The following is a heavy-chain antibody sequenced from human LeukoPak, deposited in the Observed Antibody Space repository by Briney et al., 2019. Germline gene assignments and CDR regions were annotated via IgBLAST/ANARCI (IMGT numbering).Heavy chain of an antibody. CDR2: IYSAGST. Sequence: GGSLRLSCAASGFTVSSSYMSWVRQPPGKGLEWVSVIYSAGSTYYADSVKGRFTISRDNSKSTLSLQMNSLRAEDTAVYYCARELKEYPGAFDIWGQGTMVTVS. CDR1: GFTVSSSY. CDR3: ARELKEYPGAFDI. V-gene: IGHV3-53*01. D-gene: IGHD2/OR15-2a*01. J-gene: IGHJ3*02.